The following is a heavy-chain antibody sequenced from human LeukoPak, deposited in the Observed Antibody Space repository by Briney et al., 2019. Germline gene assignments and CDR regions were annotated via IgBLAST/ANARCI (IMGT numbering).Heavy chain of an antibody. CDR3: AKANYYGSGSYPYYFDY. CDR2: ISWNSGSI. Sequence: GGSLRLSCAASGFTFDDYAMHWVRHAPGKGLEWVSGISWNSGSIGYADSVKGRFTISRDNAKNSLYLQMNSLRAEDTALYYCAKANYYGSGSYPYYFDYWGQGTLVTVSS. CDR1: GFTFDDYA. J-gene: IGHJ4*02. D-gene: IGHD3-10*01. V-gene: IGHV3-9*01.